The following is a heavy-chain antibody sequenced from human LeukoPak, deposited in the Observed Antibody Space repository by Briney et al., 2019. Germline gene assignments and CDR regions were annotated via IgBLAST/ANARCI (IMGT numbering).Heavy chain of an antibody. CDR1: GGTFSTYA. CDR3: ARDLDIVVVAAALRHYGLDV. D-gene: IGHD2-15*01. CDR2: ISAFNANT. J-gene: IGHJ6*02. Sequence: GASVKVSCKASGGTFSTYAISWVRQAPGQGLEWMGWISAFNANTNYAQKFQGRVTMTTDTSTSTVYMDLRNLRSDDTAVYYCARDLDIVVVAAALRHYGLDVWGQGTTVTVSS. V-gene: IGHV1-18*01.